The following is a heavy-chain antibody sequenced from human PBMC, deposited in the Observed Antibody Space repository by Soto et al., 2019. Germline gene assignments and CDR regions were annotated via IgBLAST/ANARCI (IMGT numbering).Heavy chain of an antibody. CDR2: ISAYNGNT. Sequence: QVQLVQSGAEVKKPGASVKVSCKASGYTFTSYGISWVRQAPGQELEGMGWISAYNGNTNYAQKPQGRVTMTTDTATSTAYMELGSLRSDDTAVYYFARESSSSCHDYWGQGTLVTVSS. J-gene: IGHJ4*02. V-gene: IGHV1-18*01. CDR1: GYTFTSYG. D-gene: IGHD6-13*01. CDR3: ARESSSSCHDY.